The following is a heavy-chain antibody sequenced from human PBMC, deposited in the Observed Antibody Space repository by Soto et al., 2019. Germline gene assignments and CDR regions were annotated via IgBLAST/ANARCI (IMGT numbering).Heavy chain of an antibody. CDR1: GGSIGSSSYY. D-gene: IGHD6-13*01. Sequence: ETLSLTCTVSGGSIGSSSYYWGWIRQSPGKGLEWIGNIYYSGNTFYNPSLQSRVAISVDTSKNQFYLHLSSVTAADTAIFYCASIAAPGTTHFDFWGQGTLVTVSS. V-gene: IGHV4-39*01. J-gene: IGHJ4*02. CDR2: IYYSGNT. CDR3: ASIAAPGTTHFDF.